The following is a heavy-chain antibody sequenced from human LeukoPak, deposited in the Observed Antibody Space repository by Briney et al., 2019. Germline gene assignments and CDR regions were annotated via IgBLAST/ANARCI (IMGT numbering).Heavy chain of an antibody. CDR3: ARSMTTVTSRLDY. Sequence: AGGSLRLSCTTSGFTFSSYAMNWVRQAPGKGLEWISYISSSSSTIYSADSVKGRFTISRDNAKNSLYLQMNSLRPEDTAVYYCARSMTTVTSRLDYWGQGSLVTVS. J-gene: IGHJ4*02. CDR1: GFTFSSYA. V-gene: IGHV3-48*04. CDR2: ISSSSSTI. D-gene: IGHD4-17*01.